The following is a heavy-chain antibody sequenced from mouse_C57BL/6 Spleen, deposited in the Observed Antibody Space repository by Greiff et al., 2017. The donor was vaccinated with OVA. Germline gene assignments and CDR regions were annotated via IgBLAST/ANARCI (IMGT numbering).Heavy chain of an antibody. J-gene: IGHJ4*01. V-gene: IGHV1-26*01. CDR2: INPNNGGT. Sequence: VQLQQSGPELVKPGASVKISCKASGYTFTDYYMNWVKQSHGKSLEWIGDINPNNGGTSYNQKFKGKATLTVDKSSSTAYMELRSLTSEDSAVYYCARCHYYYAMDYWGQGTSVTVSS. CDR3: ARCHYYYAMDY. CDR1: GYTFTDYY. D-gene: IGHD1-2*01.